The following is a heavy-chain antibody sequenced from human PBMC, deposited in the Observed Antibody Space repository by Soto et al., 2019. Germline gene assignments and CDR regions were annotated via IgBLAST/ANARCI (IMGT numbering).Heavy chain of an antibody. D-gene: IGHD3-16*02. J-gene: IGHJ5*02. CDR1: GGSISSYY. V-gene: IGHV4-59*08. Sequence: PSETLSLTCTVSGGSISSYYWSWIRQPPGKGLEWIGYIYYSGSTNYNPSLKSRVTISVDTSKNQFSLKLSSVTAADTAVYYCARRMNDYRGGSYRYTPNWFDPWGQGPLVNVSS. CDR2: IYYSGST. CDR3: ARRMNDYRGGSYRYTPNWFDP.